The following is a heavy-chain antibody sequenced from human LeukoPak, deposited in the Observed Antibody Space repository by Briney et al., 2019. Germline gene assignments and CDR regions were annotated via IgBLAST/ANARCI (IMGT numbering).Heavy chain of an antibody. Sequence: GRSLRLSCAGSGFTYSHYGMHWVRQAPGKGLEWVAVIWSDGTGKYYSDAVKGRSTISRDNFRNTLYLQMNSLRGEDTAVYYCARDAERGFDYSNSLKYWGQGTLVTVSS. CDR3: ARDAERGFDYSNSLKY. CDR2: IWSDGTGK. V-gene: IGHV3-33*08. CDR1: GFTYSHYG. J-gene: IGHJ4*02. D-gene: IGHD4-11*01.